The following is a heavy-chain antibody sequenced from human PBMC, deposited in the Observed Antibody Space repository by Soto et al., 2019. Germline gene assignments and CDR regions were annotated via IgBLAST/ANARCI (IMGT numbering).Heavy chain of an antibody. V-gene: IGHV3-49*03. CDR3: TYCSSTSCYDNWFDP. D-gene: IGHD2-2*01. J-gene: IGHJ5*02. Sequence: HPGGSLRLSCTASGFTFGDYAMSWFRQAPGKGLEWVGFIRSKAYGGTTEYAASVKGRFTISRDDSKSIAYLQMNSLKTEDTAVYYCTYCSSTSCYDNWFDPWGQGTLVTVSS. CDR1: GFTFGDYA. CDR2: IRSKAYGGTT.